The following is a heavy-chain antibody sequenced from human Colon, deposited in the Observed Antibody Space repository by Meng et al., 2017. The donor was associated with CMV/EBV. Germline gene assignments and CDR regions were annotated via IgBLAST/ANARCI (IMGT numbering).Heavy chain of an antibody. CDR2: MNPHSGDT. D-gene: IGHD2/OR15-2a*01. Sequence: QVNLVQAGAEGKKPGAPRKVSCKASGYTLNSYDINWVRQDRGQGHEWMGYMNPHSGDTAYAQKFQGRVTMTRDPAINTAYMELSSLRSEDTAVYYCATSFYGGLPWGQGTLVTVSS. CDR1: GYTLNSYD. CDR3: ATSFYGGLP. J-gene: IGHJ5*02. V-gene: IGHV1-8*01.